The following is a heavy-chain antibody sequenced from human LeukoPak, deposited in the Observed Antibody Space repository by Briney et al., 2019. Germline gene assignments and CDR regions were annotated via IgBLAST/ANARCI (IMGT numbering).Heavy chain of an antibody. CDR1: GGYISSYS. Sequence: SETLSLTCTVSGGYISSYSWSWLRQPPGKGLEWIGYIYYSGSTHYNPSLKTRVIISVDTSKNQFSLKLSSVTAADTAVYYCARENYSSSWYVGRLNYYYYMDVWGKGTTVTVSS. V-gene: IGHV4-59*01. CDR3: ARENYSSSWYVGRLNYYYYMDV. J-gene: IGHJ6*03. CDR2: IYYSGST. D-gene: IGHD6-13*01.